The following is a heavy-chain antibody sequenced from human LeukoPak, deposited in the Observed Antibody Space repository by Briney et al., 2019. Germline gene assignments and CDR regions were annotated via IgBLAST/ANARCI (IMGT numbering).Heavy chain of an antibody. CDR3: ARGLRWDCSSTSCYGALGY. J-gene: IGHJ4*02. CDR2: IYYSGST. V-gene: IGHV4-31*03. D-gene: IGHD2-2*01. Sequence: SQTLSLTCTVSGGSISSGGYYWSWIRQHPGKGLEWIGYIYYSGSTYYNPSLKSRVTISVDTSKNQFSLKLSSVTAADTAVYCCARGLRWDCSSTSCYGALGYWGQGTLVTVSS. CDR1: GGSISSGGYY.